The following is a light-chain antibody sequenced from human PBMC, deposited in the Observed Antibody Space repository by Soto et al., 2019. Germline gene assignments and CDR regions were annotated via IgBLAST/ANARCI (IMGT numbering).Light chain of an antibody. CDR3: QQYNSLYT. CDR1: QSVSSAH. CDR2: GAS. J-gene: IGKJ2*01. V-gene: IGKV3-20*01. Sequence: EIVLTQSPGTLSLSPGERATLSCRASQSVSSAHLAWYQQKPGQAPRLLIYGASSRATGIPDRFSGSGSGTDFTLTISRLEPEDFAVYYCQQYNSLYTFGQGTKLEIK.